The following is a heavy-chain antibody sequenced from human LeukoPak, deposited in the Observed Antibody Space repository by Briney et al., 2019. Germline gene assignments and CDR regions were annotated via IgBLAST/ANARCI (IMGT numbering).Heavy chain of an antibody. CDR3: TTDSYCSTTTCYASSNYYYGLDA. V-gene: IGHV3-15*05. Sequence: PGGSLRLSCEASGFTLSNRWMTWVRQAPGKGLEWVGRIYRNADGGTTDYAAPVKGRFTISRDDSKNTLYLQMNSLKTEDTAVYYCTTDSYCSTTTCYASSNYYYGLDAWGQGTSVTVSS. D-gene: IGHD2-2*01. J-gene: IGHJ6*02. CDR2: IYRNADGGTT. CDR1: GFTLSNRW.